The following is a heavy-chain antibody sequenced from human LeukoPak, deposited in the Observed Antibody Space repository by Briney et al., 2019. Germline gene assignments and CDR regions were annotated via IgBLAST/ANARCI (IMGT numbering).Heavy chain of an antibody. CDR2: IKQDGSEK. V-gene: IGHV3-7*01. CDR1: GSTFSSYW. CDR3: ARDTTTVTTGGFDY. J-gene: IGHJ4*02. D-gene: IGHD4-17*01. Sequence: GGSLRLSCAASGSTFSSYWMSWVRQAPGKGLEWVANIKQDGSEKYYVDSVKGRFTISRDNAKNSLYLQMTSLRAEDTAVYYCARDTTTVTTGGFDYWGQGTLVTVSS.